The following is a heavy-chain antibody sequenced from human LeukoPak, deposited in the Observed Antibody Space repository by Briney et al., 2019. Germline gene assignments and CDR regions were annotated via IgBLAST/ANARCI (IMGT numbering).Heavy chain of an antibody. CDR1: GVSISSYY. Sequence: PSETLSLTCTVSGVSISSYYWTWIRQPAGKGLEWIGRTHTSGSTNYNPSLKSRVTMSVDTSKNQFSLKLSSVTAADTAVYYCARDTYYYGSGTYYFNYWGRGTLVTVSS. CDR3: ARDTYYYGSGTYYFNY. D-gene: IGHD3-10*01. J-gene: IGHJ4*02. CDR2: THTSGST. V-gene: IGHV4-4*07.